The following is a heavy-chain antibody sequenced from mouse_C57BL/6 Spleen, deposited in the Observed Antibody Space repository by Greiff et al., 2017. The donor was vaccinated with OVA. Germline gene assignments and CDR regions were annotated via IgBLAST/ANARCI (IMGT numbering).Heavy chain of an antibody. CDR1: GYTFTSYW. CDR2: IDPSDSYT. CDR3: ARGLRYYGSSPYYFDY. D-gene: IGHD1-1*01. Sequence: QVQLQQPGAELVKPGASVKLSCKASGYTFTSYWMQWVKQRPGQGLEWIGGIDPSDSYTNYNQKFKGKATLTVDTSSSTAYMQLSSLTSEDSAVYYCARGLRYYGSSPYYFDYWGQGTTLTVSS. V-gene: IGHV1-50*01. J-gene: IGHJ2*01.